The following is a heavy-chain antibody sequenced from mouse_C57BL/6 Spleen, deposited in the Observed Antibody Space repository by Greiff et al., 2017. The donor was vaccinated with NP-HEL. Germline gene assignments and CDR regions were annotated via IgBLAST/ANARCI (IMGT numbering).Heavy chain of an antibody. J-gene: IGHJ4*01. CDR1: GYTFTDYY. CDR3: AREGDSRPYYYAMDY. D-gene: IGHD2-13*01. CDR2: IYPGSGNT. V-gene: IGHV1-76*01. Sequence: VQLQESGAELVRPGASVKLSCKASGYTFTDYYINWVKQRPGQGLEWIARIYPGSGNTYYNEKFKGKATLTAEKSSSTAYMQLSSLTSEDSAVYFCAREGDSRPYYYAMDYWGQGTSVTVSS.